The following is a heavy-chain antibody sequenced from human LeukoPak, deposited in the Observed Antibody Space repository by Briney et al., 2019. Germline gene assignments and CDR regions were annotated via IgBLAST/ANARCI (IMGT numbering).Heavy chain of an antibody. CDR2: IYHSGST. CDR1: GGSISSSNW. D-gene: IGHD2-15*01. V-gene: IGHV4-4*02. CDR3: ARGRRYCSGGSCYYYYMDV. Sequence: SETLSLTCAVSGGSISSSNWWSWVRQPPGKGLEWIGEIYHSGSTNYNPSLKSRVTISVDKSKNQFSLKLSSVTAADTAVYYCARGRRYCSGGSCYYYYMDVWGKGTTVTVSS. J-gene: IGHJ6*03.